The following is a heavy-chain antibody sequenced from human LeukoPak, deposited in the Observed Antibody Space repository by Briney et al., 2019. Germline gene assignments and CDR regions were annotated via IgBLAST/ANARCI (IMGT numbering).Heavy chain of an antibody. CDR3: ARSPYCSGGSCYGPDAFGI. CDR2: ISSSGSTI. D-gene: IGHD2-15*01. CDR1: GFTFSSYE. Sequence: PGGSLRLSCAASGFTFSSYEMNWVRQAPGKGLEWVSYISSSGSTIYYADSVKGRFTISRDNAKNSLYLQMNSLRAEDTAVYYCARSPYCSGGSCYGPDAFGIWGQGTMVTVSS. J-gene: IGHJ3*02. V-gene: IGHV3-48*03.